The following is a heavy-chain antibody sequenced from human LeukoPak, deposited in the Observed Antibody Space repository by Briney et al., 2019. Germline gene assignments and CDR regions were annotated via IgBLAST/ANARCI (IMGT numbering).Heavy chain of an antibody. CDR1: NGSFSNYY. CDR2: INRGST. J-gene: IGHJ4*02. Sequence: SGTLSLTCAVFNGSFSNYYWSWIRQSPGKRLEWIGEINRGSTNYNPSLKTRVTISVDTSENQFSLTLNSVTAADTAVYYCARGMGQFDSWGQGTLVTVSS. D-gene: IGHD5-24*01. V-gene: IGHV4-34*01. CDR3: ARGMGQFDS.